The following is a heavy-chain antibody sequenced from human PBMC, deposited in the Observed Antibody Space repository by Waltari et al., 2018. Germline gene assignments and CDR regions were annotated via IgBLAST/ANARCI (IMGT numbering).Heavy chain of an antibody. Sequence: QVQLVQSGAEVKKPGASVKVSCKASGYTFTSYDINWVRQARGPGLEWMGWMKPNSGNTGYAQKFQGRVTMTRNTSISTAYMELGSLRSEDTAVYYCARGRGDAVGATAIDYWGQGTLVTVSS. V-gene: IGHV1-8*01. CDR2: MKPNSGNT. J-gene: IGHJ4*02. CDR3: ARGRGDAVGATAIDY. D-gene: IGHD1-26*01. CDR1: GYTFTSYD.